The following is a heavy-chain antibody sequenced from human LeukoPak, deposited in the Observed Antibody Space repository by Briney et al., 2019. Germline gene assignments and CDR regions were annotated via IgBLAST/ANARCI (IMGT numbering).Heavy chain of an antibody. CDR2: IYYSGST. CDR3: WLDGAAAGANWFDP. J-gene: IGHJ5*02. D-gene: IGHD6-13*01. V-gene: IGHV4-39*01. CDR1: GGSISSSSYY. Sequence: SETLSLTCTVSGGSISSSSYYWGWIRQPPGKGLEWIASIYYSGSTYYNPSLKSRVTISVDTSKNQFSLKLSSVTAGDTAVYYCWLDGAAAGANWFDPWGQGTLVTVSS.